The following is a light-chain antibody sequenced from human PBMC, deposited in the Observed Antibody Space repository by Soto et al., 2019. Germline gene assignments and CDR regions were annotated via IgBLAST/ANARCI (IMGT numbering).Light chain of an antibody. CDR2: LEGSGSY. Sequence: QLVLTQSSSASASLGSSVKLTCTLSSGHSSYIIAWHQQQPGKAPRYLMKLEGSGSYNKGSGVPDRFSGSSSVADRYLTISNLQFEDEADYYCETWDSNTRVFGGGTKVTVL. V-gene: IGLV4-60*02. CDR3: ETWDSNTRV. J-gene: IGLJ2*01. CDR1: SGHSSYI.